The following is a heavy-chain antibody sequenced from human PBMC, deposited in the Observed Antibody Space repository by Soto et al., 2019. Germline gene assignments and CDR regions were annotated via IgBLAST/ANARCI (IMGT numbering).Heavy chain of an antibody. J-gene: IGHJ3*02. CDR2: ISGSGGST. CDR1: GFTFNNYA. CDR3: AKARGAAAAPDALDI. D-gene: IGHD6-13*01. Sequence: EVQLLESGGGLVQPGGSLRLSCAASGFTFNNYAMSWVRKAPGKGLEWVSGISGSGGSTYYADSVKGRFTISRDNSKNTLYLQMNSLRAEDTAVYYCAKARGAAAAPDALDIWGQGTMVTVSS. V-gene: IGHV3-23*01.